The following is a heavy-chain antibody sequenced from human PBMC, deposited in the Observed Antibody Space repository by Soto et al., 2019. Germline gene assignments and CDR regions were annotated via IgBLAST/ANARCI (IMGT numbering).Heavy chain of an antibody. Sequence: ASVKVSCKASGGTFSSYTISWVRQAPGQGLEWMGRIIPILGIANYAQKFQGRVTITADKSTSTAYMELSSLRSEDTAVYYCARAWTNWGDAFDIWGQGTMVTV. CDR3: ARAWTNWGDAFDI. V-gene: IGHV1-69*02. D-gene: IGHD7-27*01. CDR2: IIPILGIA. J-gene: IGHJ3*02. CDR1: GGTFSSYT.